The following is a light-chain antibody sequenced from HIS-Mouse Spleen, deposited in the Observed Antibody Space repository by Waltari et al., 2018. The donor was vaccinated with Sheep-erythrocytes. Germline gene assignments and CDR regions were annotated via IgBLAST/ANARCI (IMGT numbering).Light chain of an antibody. J-gene: IGLJ1*01. V-gene: IGLV2-11*01. CDR1: SSDVGGYNY. CDR2: DVS. CDR3: CSYAGSYTYV. Sequence: QSALTQPRSVSGSPGQSVTISCTGTSSDVGGYNYVSWYQQHPGKAPKLMIYDVSKRPSGVPDRFSGSKSGNTASLTIPDHEADYYCCSYAGSYTYVFGTGTKVTVL.